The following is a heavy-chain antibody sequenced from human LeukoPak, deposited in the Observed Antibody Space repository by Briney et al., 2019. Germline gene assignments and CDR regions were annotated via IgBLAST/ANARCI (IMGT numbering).Heavy chain of an antibody. D-gene: IGHD6-19*01. J-gene: IGHJ4*02. V-gene: IGHV4-59*01. CDR2: IYYSGTT. CDR3: ARDAYSSGYYFFDY. Sequence: PSETLSLTCTVSGGSISSCYWSWSRQPPGRGLEWTGYIYYSGTTNYNPSLKSRVTISVDTSKNQFSLKLTSVTAADTAVYYCARDAYSSGYYFFDYWGQGTLVTVSS. CDR1: GGSISSCY.